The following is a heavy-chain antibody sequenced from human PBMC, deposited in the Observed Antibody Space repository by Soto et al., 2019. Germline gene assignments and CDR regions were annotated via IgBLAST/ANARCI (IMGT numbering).Heavy chain of an antibody. D-gene: IGHD6-13*01. J-gene: IGHJ6*02. CDR2: ISGSGGST. CDR1: GFTFSSYA. CDR3: AKHPLRGIAAAGRADYYNYGMDV. Sequence: GGSLRRSCAASGFTFSSYAMSWVRQAPGQGLEWASAISGSGGSTYYADSVKCRFTISRDNSKNTLYLQMNSRRAEDTAVYYCAKHPLRGIAAAGRADYYNYGMDVWDQGTTVAASS. V-gene: IGHV3-23*01.